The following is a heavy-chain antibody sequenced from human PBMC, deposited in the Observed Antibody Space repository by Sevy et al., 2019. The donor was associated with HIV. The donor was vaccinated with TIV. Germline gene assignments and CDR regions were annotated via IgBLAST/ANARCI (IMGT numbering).Heavy chain of an antibody. J-gene: IGHJ4*02. V-gene: IGHV3-33*06. CDR1: GFTFSRNG. Sequence: GGSLRLSCAASGFTFSRNGMHWVRQAPGKGLEWVAGIFYDGNYKYYADSVKGRFSISRANSENTLYVQMDSLRVEDTAVYYCAKESGSDWYFDYWGQGTLVTVSS. CDR3: AKESGSDWYFDY. CDR2: IFYDGNYK. D-gene: IGHD2-21*01.